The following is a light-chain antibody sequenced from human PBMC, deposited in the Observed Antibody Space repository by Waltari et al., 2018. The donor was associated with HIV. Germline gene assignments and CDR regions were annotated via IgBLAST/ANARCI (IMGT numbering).Light chain of an antibody. CDR3: ATWDDSLSGLWV. Sequence: QSVLTQPPSASGTPGQRVTISCSGSSSNIGSSYVYWYQQLPGTAPKLLMYRNNQRPSGVPDRVSGSKAGTAASRAISGLRSEDEADYYCATWDDSLSGLWVFGGGTKLTVL. V-gene: IGLV1-47*01. J-gene: IGLJ3*02. CDR1: SSNIGSSY. CDR2: RNN.